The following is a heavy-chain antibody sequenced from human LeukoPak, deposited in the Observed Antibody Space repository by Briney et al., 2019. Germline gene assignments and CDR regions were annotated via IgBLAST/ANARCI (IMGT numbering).Heavy chain of an antibody. CDR1: GNYW. J-gene: IGHJ4*02. CDR3: ARVTMVRGVIVQYYFDY. D-gene: IGHD3-10*01. Sequence: GGSLRLSCAASGNYWMHWVRQAPGKGLVWVSHINSDGSWTSYAGSVKGRFTISKDNAKNTLYLQMNSLRAEDTAVYYCARVTMVRGVIVQYYFDYWGQGTLVTVSS. CDR2: INSDGSWT. V-gene: IGHV3-74*01.